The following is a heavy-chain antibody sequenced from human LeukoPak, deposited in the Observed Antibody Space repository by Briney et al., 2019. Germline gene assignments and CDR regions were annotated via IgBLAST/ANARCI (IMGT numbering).Heavy chain of an antibody. CDR2: IYYSGST. J-gene: IGHJ5*02. D-gene: IGHD3-22*01. V-gene: IGHV4-59*01. Sequence: SETLSLTCTVSGGSISSYYWSWIRQPPGKGLEWIGYIYYSGSTNYNPSLKSRLTISVDTSKSQFSLKLSSVTAADTAVYYCARGIVGHNWFDPWGQGTLVTVSS. CDR3: ARGIVGHNWFDP. CDR1: GGSISSYY.